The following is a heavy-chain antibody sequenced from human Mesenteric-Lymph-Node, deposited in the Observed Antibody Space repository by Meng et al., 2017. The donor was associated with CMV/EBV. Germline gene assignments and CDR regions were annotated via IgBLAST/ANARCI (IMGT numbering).Heavy chain of an antibody. CDR1: GFTFDDYA. CDR2: VNWNSGNI. CDR3: ARAAPYYDFWSGYYAL. V-gene: IGHV3-9*01. D-gene: IGHD3-3*01. Sequence: SLKISCAASGFTFDDYAMHWVRQAPGKGLDWVSRVNWNSGNIDYADSVKGRFTISRDNAKNSLYLQMNSLRAEGTAVYYCARAAPYYDFWSGYYALWGQGTLVTVSS. J-gene: IGHJ4*02.